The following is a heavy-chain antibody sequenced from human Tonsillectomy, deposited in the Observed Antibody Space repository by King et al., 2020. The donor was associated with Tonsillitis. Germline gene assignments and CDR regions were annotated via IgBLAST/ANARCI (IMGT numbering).Heavy chain of an antibody. V-gene: IGHV3-64*01. CDR2: ITSNGSRA. CDR3: ARPEVYYYGSGSYYY. D-gene: IGHD3-10*01. CDR1: GFTFSRYA. J-gene: IGHJ4*02. Sequence: VQLVESGGGLVQPGGSLRLSCAASGFTFSRYAMHWVRQAPGKGLEYVSAITSNGSRAYYANSVQGRFTISRDNSKNTLYLQMGSLRAEDMAVYYCARPEVYYYGSGSYYYWGQGTLVTVSS.